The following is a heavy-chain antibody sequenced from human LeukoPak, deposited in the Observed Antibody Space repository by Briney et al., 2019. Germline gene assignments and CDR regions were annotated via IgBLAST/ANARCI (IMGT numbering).Heavy chain of an antibody. D-gene: IGHD2-2*01. J-gene: IGHJ3*02. CDR1: GGSFSGYY. V-gene: IGHV4-59*10. CDR2: IYIGGST. CDR3: ARGPRMVAMNGYAFDI. Sequence: SETLSLTCAVYGGSFSGYYWNWIRQSAGKGLEWIGRIYIGGSTSYNPSLKSRVTMSVDTSKIQFSLNLTSVTAADTAMYYCARGPRMVAMNGYAFDIWGPGTTVIVSS.